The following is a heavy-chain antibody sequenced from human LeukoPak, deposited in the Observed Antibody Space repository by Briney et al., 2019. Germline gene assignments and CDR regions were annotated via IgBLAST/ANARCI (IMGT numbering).Heavy chain of an antibody. Sequence: WRSLRLSCAASGFIFSHYGMHWVRQAPGKGLEWVAVIQNDASTENFADSVKGRFTISRDNSKNTVFLQMNSLGVEDTAVYYCARELSQIVWGGLDYGGQGTLVSVSS. V-gene: IGHV3-33*05. J-gene: IGHJ4*02. CDR2: IQNDASTE. CDR1: GFIFSHYG. CDR3: ARELSQIVWGGLDY. D-gene: IGHD2-21*01.